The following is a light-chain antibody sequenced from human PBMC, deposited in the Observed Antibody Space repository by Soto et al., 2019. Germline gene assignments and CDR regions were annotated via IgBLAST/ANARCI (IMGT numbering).Light chain of an antibody. CDR3: QQYNNWPRT. V-gene: IGKV3D-15*01. J-gene: IGKJ5*01. CDR2: GAS. CDR1: QSVNTN. Sequence: EIVMTQSPATLSVSPGERATLSCRASQSVNTNVAWYQREPGQAPRLLIYGASTRATGIPARFSGSVSGTEFALTISSLQSEDFAVYYCQQYNNWPRTFGQGTRLEIK.